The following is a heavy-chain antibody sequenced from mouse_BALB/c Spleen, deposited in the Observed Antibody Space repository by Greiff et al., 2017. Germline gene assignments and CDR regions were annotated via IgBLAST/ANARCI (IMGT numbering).Heavy chain of an antibody. V-gene: IGHV1-55*01. D-gene: IGHD2-3*01. CDR1: GYNFTSYW. Sequence: QVQLQQSGAELVKPGTSVKLSCKASGYNFTSYWINWVKLRPGQGLEWIGDIYPGSGSTNYNEKFKSKATLTVDTSSSTAYMQLSSLASEDSALYYCARSYDYWYFDVWGAGTTVTVSS. CDR3: ARSYDYWYFDV. J-gene: IGHJ1*01. CDR2: IYPGSGST.